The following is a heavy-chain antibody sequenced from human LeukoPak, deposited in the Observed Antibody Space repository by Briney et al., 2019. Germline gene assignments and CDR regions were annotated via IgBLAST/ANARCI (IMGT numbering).Heavy chain of an antibody. CDR1: GFTFSSYG. CDR2: IWYDGSNK. Sequence: PGRSLRLSCAASGFTFSSYGMHWVRQAPGKGLEWVAVIWYDGSNKYYADSVKGRFTISRDNSKNTLYLQMNSLRAEDTAVYYCARDAGHHYDFWSGYFRSDAGRPFDIWGQGTMVTVSS. D-gene: IGHD3-3*01. V-gene: IGHV3-33*01. J-gene: IGHJ3*02. CDR3: ARDAGHHYDFWSGYFRSDAGRPFDI.